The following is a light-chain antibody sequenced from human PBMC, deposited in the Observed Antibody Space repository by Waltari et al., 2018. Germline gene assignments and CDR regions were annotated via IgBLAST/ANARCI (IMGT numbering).Light chain of an antibody. V-gene: IGLV3-21*04. Sequence: SYVLSQPPSVSVAPGATASITCGGNNIGSNSVPWYQQKPGQAPVLVIYYDTARPSGIPERFSSSISENTATLTISRVEAGDEADYYCQVWDRSSGVKVFFGGGTKMTVL. J-gene: IGLJ2*01. CDR1: NIGSNS. CDR3: QVWDRSSGVKVF. CDR2: YDT.